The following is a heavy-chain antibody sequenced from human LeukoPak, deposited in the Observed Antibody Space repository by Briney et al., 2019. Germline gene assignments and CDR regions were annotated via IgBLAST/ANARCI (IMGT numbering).Heavy chain of an antibody. J-gene: IGHJ4*02. D-gene: IGHD3-16*01. V-gene: IGHV4-4*07. CDR1: GGSISSYY. CDR3: ARVVTFGALYYFDY. CDR2: IYTSGST. Sequence: SSETLSLTCTVSGGSISSYYWSWIRQPAGKGLKWIGRIYTSGSTNYNPSLNSRVTMSVDTSKNQFSLKLRSVTAADTAVYYCARVVTFGALYYFDYWGQGTLVTVSS.